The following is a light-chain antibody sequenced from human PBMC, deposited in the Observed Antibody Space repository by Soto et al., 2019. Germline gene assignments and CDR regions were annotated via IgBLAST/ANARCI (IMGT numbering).Light chain of an antibody. CDR3: QQYGYPSWT. V-gene: IGKV3-20*01. CDR2: GAS. Sequence: PGESATLSCRPSQSVDSKDLAWYQQKPGQAPRILIFGASSRATGIPDRFSGSGSGTDFTLTISRLEPGDFAVYYCQQYGYPSWTFGQGTKVDIK. J-gene: IGKJ1*01. CDR1: QSVDSKD.